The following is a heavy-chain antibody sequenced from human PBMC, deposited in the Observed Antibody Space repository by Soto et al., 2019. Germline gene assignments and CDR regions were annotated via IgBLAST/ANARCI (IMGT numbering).Heavy chain of an antibody. CDR1: GFTFDDYA. CDR2: ISGNSGSI. CDR3: AKDMNTEMVTLNRYFDY. D-gene: IGHD5-18*01. Sequence: EVQLVESGGGVVQPGRSLRLSCAASGFTFDDYAMHWVRQAPGKGLEWVAGISGNSGSIGYVDCVKGRFTISRDNAKNPLYRQKNSLRAEDTALYYCAKDMNTEMVTLNRYFDYWGQGTLVTVSS. V-gene: IGHV3-9*01. J-gene: IGHJ4*02.